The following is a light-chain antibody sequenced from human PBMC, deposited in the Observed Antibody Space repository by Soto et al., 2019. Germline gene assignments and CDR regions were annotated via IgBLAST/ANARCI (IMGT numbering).Light chain of an antibody. CDR3: QQYGTSPWT. CDR2: GAR. V-gene: IGKV3-20*01. CDR1: QTVSSS. J-gene: IGKJ1*01. Sequence: EVVLTQSPDTLSLSPGERATLSCRASQTVSSSLAWYQQKPGQAPRLLIYGARTRATGVPDRFSASGSGTDFSLTISRLEPEDFAVYYCQQYGTSPWTFGQGTKVDI.